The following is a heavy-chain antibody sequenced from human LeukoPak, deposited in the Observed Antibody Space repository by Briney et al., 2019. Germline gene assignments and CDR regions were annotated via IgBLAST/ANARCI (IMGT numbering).Heavy chain of an antibody. CDR3: ARCYYDTSGYFRAYLAKNWFDP. J-gene: IGHJ5*02. V-gene: IGHV4-34*01. CDR2: ITHSGST. CDR1: GGSFSSYY. D-gene: IGHD3-22*01. Sequence: SETLSLTCAVYGGSFSSYYWSWIRQPPGKGLEWIGEITHSGSTNYNPSLKSRVTISVDTSKNQFSLKLSSVTAADTAVYYCARCYYDTSGYFRAYLAKNWFDPWGQGTLVTVSS.